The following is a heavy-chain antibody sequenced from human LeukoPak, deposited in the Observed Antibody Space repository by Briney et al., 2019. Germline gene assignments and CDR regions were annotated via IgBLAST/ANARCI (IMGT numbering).Heavy chain of an antibody. V-gene: IGHV7-4-1*02. Sequence: ASVKVSCKASGYTFTNFAMNWVRRAPGQGLQWVGWIDTNTGNPTYAQGFTGRFVFSLDTSVSTAFLQISSLKAEDTAVYYCAKNRRGWPYTFDVWGQGTIVTVSS. CDR2: IDTNTGNP. J-gene: IGHJ3*01. D-gene: IGHD6-19*01. CDR3: AKNRRGWPYTFDV. CDR1: GYTFTNFA.